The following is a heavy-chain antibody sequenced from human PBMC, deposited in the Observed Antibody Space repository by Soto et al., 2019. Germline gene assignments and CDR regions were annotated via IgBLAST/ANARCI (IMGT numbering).Heavy chain of an antibody. CDR3: ARESHYGSGSLRPYFDY. CDR1: GGSISSSNW. V-gene: IGHV4-4*02. J-gene: IGHJ4*02. Sequence: LSLTCAVSGGSISSSNWWSWVRQPPGKGLEWIGETYHSGSTNYNPSLKSRVTISVDKSKNQFSLKLSSVTAADTAVYYCARESHYGSGSLRPYFDYWGQGTLVTVSS. CDR2: TYHSGST. D-gene: IGHD3-10*01.